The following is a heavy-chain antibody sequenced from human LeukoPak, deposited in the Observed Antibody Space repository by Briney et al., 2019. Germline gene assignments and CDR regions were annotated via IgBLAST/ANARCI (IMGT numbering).Heavy chain of an antibody. Sequence: QPGRSLRLSCAASGFTFSSYWMHWVRQAPGQGLVWVSRIRNDGHDTSYADSVKGRFTISRDNAKNTVYLQMNSLRAEDMAVYYCARDPSSGWLNLDFWGQGILVTVSS. D-gene: IGHD6-19*01. J-gene: IGHJ4*02. CDR3: ARDPSSGWLNLDF. CDR1: GFTFSSYW. V-gene: IGHV3-74*01. CDR2: IRNDGHDT.